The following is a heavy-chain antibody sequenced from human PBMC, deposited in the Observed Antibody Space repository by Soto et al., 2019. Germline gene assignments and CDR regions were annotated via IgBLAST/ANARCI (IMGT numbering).Heavy chain of an antibody. V-gene: IGHV2-5*01. CDR2: IYWTDDE. CDR3: VHSRDCTNGVCYKGYCFDP. CDR1: GFSLSTSGVG. J-gene: IGHJ5*02. D-gene: IGHD2-8*01. Sequence: GPTLVNPTQTLTLTCTFSGFSLSTSGVGVGWIRQPPGKALEWLARIYWTDDERYSPSLKTRLTITKDTSKKQVVLKMTDMDPVDTATYYCVHSRDCTNGVCYKGYCFDPWGQGALVTVSS.